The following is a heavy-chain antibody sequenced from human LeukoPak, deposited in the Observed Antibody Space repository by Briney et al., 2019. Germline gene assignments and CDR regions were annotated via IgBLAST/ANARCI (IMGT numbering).Heavy chain of an antibody. J-gene: IGHJ4*02. CDR2: INRDGRSK. CDR1: GFTFSNYW. CDR3: ALPLRDGDFYFDY. D-gene: IGHD4-17*01. V-gene: IGHV3-74*01. Sequence: GGSLRLSCAASGFTFSNYWMHWVRQAPGKGLVWVSRINRDGRSKNYADSAKGRFTISRGNAKNKVFLQMNRLRAEDTAVYYCALPLRDGDFYFDYWGQGALVTVSS.